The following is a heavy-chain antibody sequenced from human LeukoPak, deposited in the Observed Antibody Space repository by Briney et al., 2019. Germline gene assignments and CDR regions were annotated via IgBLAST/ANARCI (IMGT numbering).Heavy chain of an antibody. J-gene: IGHJ4*02. CDR3: ARGPPGSIDGGGVFDY. V-gene: IGHV1-2*04. CDR2: INPNSGGT. D-gene: IGHD2-15*01. CDR1: GYTLTGYY. Sequence: ASVKVSCKASGYTLTGYYMHWVRQAPGQGLEWMGWINPNSGGTNYAQKFQGWVTMTRDTSISTAYMELSRLRSDDTAVYYCARGPPGSIDGGGVFDYWGQGTLVTVSS.